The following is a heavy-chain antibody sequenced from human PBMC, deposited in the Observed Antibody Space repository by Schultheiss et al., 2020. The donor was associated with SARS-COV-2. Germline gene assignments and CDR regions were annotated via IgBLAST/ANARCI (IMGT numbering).Heavy chain of an antibody. CDR1: GFTFSSYG. CDR2: ISYDGSNK. Sequence: GGSLRLSCAASGFTFSSYGMHWVRQAPGKGLEWVAVISYDGSNKYYADSVKGRFTISRENAKNSLYLQMNSLRAEDTAVYYCAREVVQLNAFDIWGQGTMVTVSS. D-gene: IGHD2-21*01. J-gene: IGHJ3*02. CDR3: AREVVQLNAFDI. V-gene: IGHV3-33*05.